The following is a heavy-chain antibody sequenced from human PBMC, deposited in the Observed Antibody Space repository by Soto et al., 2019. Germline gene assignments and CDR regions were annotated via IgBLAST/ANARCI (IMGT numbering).Heavy chain of an antibody. V-gene: IGHV4-31*03. CDR2: IYHSGNT. CDR1: GGSLTRGGYY. Sequence: QVQLQESGPGLVKPSQTLSLTCTVSGGSLTRGGYYWSWIRQHPGKGLEWIGYIYHSGNTYYNPSLKCRLTISVDTPNNQSSLNLRSVTVADTAIYYCARSNVVIPTGFGFDPWGQGTLVTVSS. J-gene: IGHJ5*02. CDR3: ARSNVVIPTGFGFDP. D-gene: IGHD2-21*01.